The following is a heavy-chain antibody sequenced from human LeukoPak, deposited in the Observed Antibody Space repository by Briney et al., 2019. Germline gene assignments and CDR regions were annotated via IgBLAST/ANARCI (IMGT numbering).Heavy chain of an antibody. CDR3: ARFSHSSGWFTGYFDY. D-gene: IGHD6-19*01. V-gene: IGHV5-51*01. Sequence: GESLKVSCKGSGYSFTSYWIGWVRQMPGKGLEWMGIIYPGDSDTRYSPSFQGQVTISADKSISTAYLQWSSLKASDTAMYYCARFSHSSGWFTGYFDYWGQGTLVTVSS. J-gene: IGHJ4*02. CDR1: GYSFTSYW. CDR2: IYPGDSDT.